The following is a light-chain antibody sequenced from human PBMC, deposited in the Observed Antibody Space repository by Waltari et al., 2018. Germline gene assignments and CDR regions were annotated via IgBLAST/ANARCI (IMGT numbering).Light chain of an antibody. J-gene: IGLJ3*02. Sequence: QSALPQPRSVSGSPGESVTISCTGTGSEVGDYTYVSCYQQHPGQAPKVLIYDVSKRPSGVPDRFYGSKSGNSASLTIFGLQAEDEADYYCCSYAGTWVFGGGTKLTVL. CDR2: DVS. CDR3: CSYAGTWV. V-gene: IGLV2-11*01. CDR1: GSEVGDYTY.